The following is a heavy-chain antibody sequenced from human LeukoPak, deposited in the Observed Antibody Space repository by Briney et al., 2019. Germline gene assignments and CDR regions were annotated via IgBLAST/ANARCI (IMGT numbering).Heavy chain of an antibody. Sequence: GGSLRLSCAASGFTFSSYAMSCVRQAPGKGLEWVSAISGSGGSTYYADSVKGRFTISRDNSKNTLYLQMNSLRAEDTAVYYCAKDREPTYYYDSSGYYLFDYWGQGTLVTVSS. D-gene: IGHD3-22*01. CDR2: ISGSGGST. CDR3: AKDREPTYYYDSSGYYLFDY. J-gene: IGHJ4*02. V-gene: IGHV3-23*01. CDR1: GFTFSSYA.